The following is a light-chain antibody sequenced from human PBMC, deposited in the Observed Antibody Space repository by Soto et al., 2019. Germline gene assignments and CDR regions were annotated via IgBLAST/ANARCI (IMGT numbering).Light chain of an antibody. V-gene: IGKV1-5*03. J-gene: IGKJ1*01. CDR3: QQYNGYSRA. CDR2: RAS. CDR1: QSISDC. Sequence: DIQMTQSPSTLSASIGDRVTITCRASQSISDCLAWYQQKPGKAPKLLIYRASNLESGVPSRFSGSGSGTEFTLTISSLQPDDFATYYCQQYNGYSRAFGQGTKVEIK.